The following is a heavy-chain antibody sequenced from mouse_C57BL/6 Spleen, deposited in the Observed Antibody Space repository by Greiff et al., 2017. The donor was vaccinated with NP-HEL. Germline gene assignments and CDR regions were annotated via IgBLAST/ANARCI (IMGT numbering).Heavy chain of an antibody. D-gene: IGHD1-1*02. CDR3: ARWGGY. Sequence: EVMLVESGPELVKPGASVKISCKASGYSFTGYYMNWVKQSPEKSLEWIGEINPSTGGTTYNQKFKAKATLTVDKSSSTAYMQLKSLTSEDSAVYYCARWGGYWGQGTTLTVSS. J-gene: IGHJ2*01. CDR1: GYSFTGYY. V-gene: IGHV1-42*01. CDR2: INPSTGGT.